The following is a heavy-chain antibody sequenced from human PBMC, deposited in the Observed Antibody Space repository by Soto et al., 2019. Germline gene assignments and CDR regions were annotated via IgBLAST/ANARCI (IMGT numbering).Heavy chain of an antibody. Sequence: GGSLRLSCAASGFTFSSYSMNWVRQAPGKGLEWVSSISSSSSYIYYADSVKGRFTISRDNAKNSLYLQMNSLRAEDTAVYYCARQQRSMVRGAVGAWGQGTLVTVSS. CDR2: ISSSSSYI. CDR3: ARQQRSMVRGAVGA. D-gene: IGHD3-10*01. J-gene: IGHJ5*02. CDR1: GFTFSSYS. V-gene: IGHV3-21*01.